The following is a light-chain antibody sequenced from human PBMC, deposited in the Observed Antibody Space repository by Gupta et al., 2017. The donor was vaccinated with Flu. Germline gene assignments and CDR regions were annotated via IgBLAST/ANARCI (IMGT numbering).Light chain of an antibody. J-gene: IGLJ2*01. V-gene: IGLV3-21*02. CDR2: DDN. Sequence: GGNNIGSKSVQWYQQKPGQAPVLVVYDDNDRPSGIPERFSGSNSGNTATLTISRVEAGDEADYYCQVWDSSSDHVVFGGRTKLTVL. CDR1: NIGSKS. CDR3: QVWDSSSDHVV.